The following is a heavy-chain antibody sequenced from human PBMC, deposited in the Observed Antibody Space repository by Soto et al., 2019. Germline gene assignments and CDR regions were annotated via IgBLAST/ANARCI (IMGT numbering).Heavy chain of an antibody. CDR2: IWYDGSNK. CDR3: AREGDYDSRGYPQNPLDY. D-gene: IGHD3-22*01. CDR1: GFTFSSYG. V-gene: IGHV3-33*01. J-gene: IGHJ4*02. Sequence: GGSLRLSCAASGFTFSSYGMHWVRQAPGKGLEWVAVIWYDGSNKYYADSVKGRFTISRDNSKNTLYLQMNSLRAEDTAVYYCAREGDYDSRGYPQNPLDYWGQGTLVTVSS.